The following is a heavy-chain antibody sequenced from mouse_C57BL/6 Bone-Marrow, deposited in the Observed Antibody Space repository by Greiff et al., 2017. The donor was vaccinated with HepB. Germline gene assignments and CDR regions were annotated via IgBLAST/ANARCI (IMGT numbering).Heavy chain of an antibody. CDR3: ASGSSSRYFDV. CDR2: ISYDGSN. D-gene: IGHD1-1*01. CDR1: GYSITSGYY. Sequence: EVKLMESGPGLVKPSQSLSLTCSVTGYSITSGYYWNWIRQFPGNKLEWMGYISYDGSNNYNPSLENRISITRDTSKNQFFLKLNSVTTEDTATYYCASGSSSRYFDVWGTGTTVTVSS. J-gene: IGHJ1*03. V-gene: IGHV3-6*01.